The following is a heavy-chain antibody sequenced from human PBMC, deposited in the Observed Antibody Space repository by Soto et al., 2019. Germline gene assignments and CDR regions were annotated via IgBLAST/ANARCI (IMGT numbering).Heavy chain of an antibody. V-gene: IGHV3-33*01. CDR2: IYYDGSNK. D-gene: IGHD5-12*01. J-gene: IGHJ5*02. Sequence: QVQLVESGGGVVQPGRSLRLSCAASGFTFSSYGIHWVRQAPGKGLEWVAVIYYDGSNKYYADSVKGRFTISRDNSKNPVYLQMTSLRADDTAVYYCARGHGVATTMGWFDPWGQGTLVTVSS. CDR3: ARGHGVATTMGWFDP. CDR1: GFTFSSYG.